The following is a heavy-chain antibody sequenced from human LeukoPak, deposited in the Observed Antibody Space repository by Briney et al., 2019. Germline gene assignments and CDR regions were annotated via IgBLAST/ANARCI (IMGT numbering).Heavy chain of an antibody. CDR3: ARWLQLRGYYYYMDV. J-gene: IGHJ6*03. CDR1: GFTFDDYA. D-gene: IGHD5-24*01. V-gene: IGHV3-9*01. Sequence: PGRSLRLSCAASGFTFDDYAIHWVRQAPGKGLEWVSGISWNSGSIGYADSVKGRFTISRDNAKNSLYLQMNSLRAEDTALYHCARWLQLRGYYYYMDVWGKGTTVTVSS. CDR2: ISWNSGSI.